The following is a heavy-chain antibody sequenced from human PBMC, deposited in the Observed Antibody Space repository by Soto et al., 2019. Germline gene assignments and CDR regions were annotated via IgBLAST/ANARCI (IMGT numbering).Heavy chain of an antibody. CDR3: AREWVAAAGTWFDP. J-gene: IGHJ5*02. CDR2: INPNSGGT. V-gene: IGHV1-2*02. D-gene: IGHD6-13*01. Sequence: ASVKVSCKASGYTFTGYYMHWVRQAPGQGLEWMGWINPNSGGTNYAQKFQGRVTMTRDTSISTAYMELSRLRSDDTAVYYCAREWVAAAGTWFDPWGEGTMVTVYS. CDR1: GYTFTGYY.